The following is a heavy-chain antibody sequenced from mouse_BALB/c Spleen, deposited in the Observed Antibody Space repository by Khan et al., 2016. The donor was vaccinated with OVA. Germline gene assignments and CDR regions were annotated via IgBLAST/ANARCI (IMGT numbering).Heavy chain of an antibody. V-gene: IGHV5-17*02. D-gene: IGHD2-3*01. CDR2: ISSDSVTI. Sequence: EVQLQESGGGLVQPGGSRKLSCAASGFTFSSFGMHWVRQAPDKGLEWVAYISSDSVTIYYADTVKGRSTISRDIPKNTLFLQMTSLRSEDMAMYYCASYGYWSWFASWGQGTLVTVSA. J-gene: IGHJ3*01. CDR3: ASYGYWSWFAS. CDR1: GFTFSSFG.